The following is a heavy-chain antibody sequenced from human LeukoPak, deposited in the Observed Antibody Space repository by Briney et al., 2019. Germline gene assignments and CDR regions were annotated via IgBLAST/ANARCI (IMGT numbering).Heavy chain of an antibody. D-gene: IGHD3-10*01. V-gene: IGHV3-33*01. CDR3: ARALMVSYYGMDV. CDR1: GFTFSSYG. Sequence: WRAPRLSCAASGFTFSSYGMHWGRPAPGKGLGWGAVIWYDGINKYYADSGKGRFTISRDNSKNTLYLQMNSPRAEDTAVYYCARALMVSYYGMDVWGKGTTVTVSS. CDR2: IWYDGINK. J-gene: IGHJ6*04.